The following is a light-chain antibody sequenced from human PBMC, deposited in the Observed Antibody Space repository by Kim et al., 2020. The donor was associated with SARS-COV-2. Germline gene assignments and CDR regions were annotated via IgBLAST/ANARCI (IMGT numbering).Light chain of an antibody. CDR1: QSVSSN. J-gene: IGKJ1*01. CDR3: QQYNKRPPWT. V-gene: IGKV3-15*01. Sequence: SPGERATLSCRASQSVSSNLAWYQQKPGQAPRRLTYGASTRATGIPARFSGGGSGTEFTLTISSLQSEDFAVYYCQQYNKRPPWTFGQGTKVDIK. CDR2: GAS.